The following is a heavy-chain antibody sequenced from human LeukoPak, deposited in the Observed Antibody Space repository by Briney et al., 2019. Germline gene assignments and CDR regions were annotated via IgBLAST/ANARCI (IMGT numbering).Heavy chain of an antibody. Sequence: ASVKVSCKASGYTFTSYYMHWVRQAPGQGLEWMGIINPSGGSTSYAQKFQGRVTMTRDTSTSTVYMELSSLRSDDTAVYYCARDLAAAGLDYWGQGTLVTVSS. CDR3: ARDLAAAGLDY. J-gene: IGHJ4*02. D-gene: IGHD6-13*01. V-gene: IGHV1-46*01. CDR1: GYTFTSYY. CDR2: INPSGGST.